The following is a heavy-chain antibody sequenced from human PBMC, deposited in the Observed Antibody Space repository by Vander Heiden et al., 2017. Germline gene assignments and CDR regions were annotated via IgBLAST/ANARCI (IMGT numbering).Heavy chain of an antibody. D-gene: IGHD6-13*01. CDR2: MIGSGGST. J-gene: IGHJ4*02. CDR1: AFPFSRHA. V-gene: IGHV3-23*01. CDR3: AKDPRAASLVVY. Sequence: EEQLLESGGGLVPPGGSLRLSCAASAFPFSRHALSWVRQAPGKGLEWGAAMIGSGGSTYYADSVKGRFTISRDNSKNTLYLEMDSLGVEDTAVYYCAKDPRAASLVVYWGQGTLVTVSS.